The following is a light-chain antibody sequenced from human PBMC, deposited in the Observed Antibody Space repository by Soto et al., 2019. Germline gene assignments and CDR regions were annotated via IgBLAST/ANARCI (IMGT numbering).Light chain of an antibody. Sequence: DIQMTQSPSTRSASVVERVTITFRASQSISSWLAWYQQKPGKAPKLLIYKASSLESGVPSRFSGSGSGTEFTLTISSLQPDDFATYYCQQYNSYSPWTFGQGTKVDIK. CDR2: KAS. J-gene: IGKJ1*01. CDR1: QSISSW. CDR3: QQYNSYSPWT. V-gene: IGKV1-5*03.